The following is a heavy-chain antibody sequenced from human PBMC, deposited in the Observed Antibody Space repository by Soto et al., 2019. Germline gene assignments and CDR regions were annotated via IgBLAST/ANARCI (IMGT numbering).Heavy chain of an antibody. CDR2: VAYSGTT. CDR3: AREAQDYYFDH. D-gene: IGHD1-26*01. J-gene: IGHJ5*02. V-gene: IGHV4-59*01. CDR1: PGSISSSY. Sequence: QVQLQESGPGLVKPSETLTLTCTVSPGSISSSYWSWVRQPPGRGLEWIGHVAYSGTTKYNSSLKSRGSISVSTSKRLFSLRLTSVTAADTAVYYCAREAQDYYFDHGGQGILVTVSS.